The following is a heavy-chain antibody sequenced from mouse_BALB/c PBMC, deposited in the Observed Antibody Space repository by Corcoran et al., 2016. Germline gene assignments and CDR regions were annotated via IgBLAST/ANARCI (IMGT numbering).Heavy chain of an antibody. D-gene: IGHD2-2*01. J-gene: IGHJ4*01. CDR3: AKGHGYDGNYYAMDY. Sequence: QLVQSGPELKKPGETVRISCKASGYTFTTAGMQWVQKMPGKGLKWIGWINTHSGVPKYAEDFKGRFAFSLETSDSTAYLQISNLKNEDTATYFCAKGHGYDGNYYAMDYWGQGTSVTVSS. CDR1: GYTFTTAG. V-gene: IGHV9-4*02. CDR2: INTHSGVP.